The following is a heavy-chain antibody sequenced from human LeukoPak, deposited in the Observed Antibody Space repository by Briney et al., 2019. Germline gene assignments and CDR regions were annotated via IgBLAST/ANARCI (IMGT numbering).Heavy chain of an antibody. V-gene: IGHV4-30-2*01. CDR1: GGSISSGGYY. Sequence: SETLSLTCSVSGGSISSGGYYWSWIRQPPGKGLEWIGYIYHSGSTYYNPSLKSRVTISVDRSKNQFSLKLSSVTAADTAVYYCARVLEWELLLYYFDYWGQGTLVTVSS. D-gene: IGHD1-26*01. J-gene: IGHJ4*02. CDR3: ARVLEWELLLYYFDY. CDR2: IYHSGST.